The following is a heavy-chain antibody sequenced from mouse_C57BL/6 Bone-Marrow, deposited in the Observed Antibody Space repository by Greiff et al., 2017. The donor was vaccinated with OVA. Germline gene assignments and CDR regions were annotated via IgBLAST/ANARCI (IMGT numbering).Heavy chain of an antibody. CDR2: IDPSDSYT. CDR3: ARWITTVVATDY. J-gene: IGHJ2*01. D-gene: IGHD1-1*01. CDR1: GYTFTSYW. Sequence: QVQLQQPGAELVRPGTSVTLSCTASGYTFTSYWMPWVKQRPGQGLALIGVIDPSDSYTNYNQKFQGKATLTVDTSSSTAYMQLSSLTSEDSAVYYCARWITTVVATDYWGQGTTLTVSS. V-gene: IGHV1-59*01.